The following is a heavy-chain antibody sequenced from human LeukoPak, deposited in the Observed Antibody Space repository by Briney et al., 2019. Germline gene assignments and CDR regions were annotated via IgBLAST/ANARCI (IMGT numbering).Heavy chain of an antibody. CDR3: AKDSSDWNDVGFDY. D-gene: IGHD1-1*01. CDR1: GFTFSSYG. J-gene: IGHJ4*02. CDR2: ISGSGGST. Sequence: SGGSTRLSCAASGFTFSSYGMSWIRQAPGKGLEWVSAISGSGGSTYYADSVKGRFTISRDNSKNTLYLQMNSLRAEDTAVYYCAKDSSDWNDVGFDYWGQGTLVTVSS. V-gene: IGHV3-23*01.